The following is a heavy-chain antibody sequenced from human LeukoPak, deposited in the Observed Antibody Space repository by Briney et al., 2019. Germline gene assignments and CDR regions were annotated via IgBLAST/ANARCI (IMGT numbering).Heavy chain of an antibody. V-gene: IGHV3-23*01. Sequence: GGSLRLSCVASGFTFSNHAMTWVRQAPGKGLEWVSAISADAVDTFYAPSVRGRFTISRDNSKNTLYLQINSLRAEDTAIYYCAKDVWWSVSWGQGTLVTVSS. J-gene: IGHJ5*02. CDR3: AKDVWWSVS. CDR2: ISADAVDT. CDR1: GFTFSNHA. D-gene: IGHD2-8*02.